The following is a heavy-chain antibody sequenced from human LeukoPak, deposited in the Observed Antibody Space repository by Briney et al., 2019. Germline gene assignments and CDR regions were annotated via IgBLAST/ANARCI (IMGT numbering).Heavy chain of an antibody. Sequence: SDTLSLPCTLSGGSISSYYWSWIRQPAGKGLEWIGRIYTSGSTNYNPSLKSRVTMSVDTSKNQFSLKLSSVAAADTAVYYCARATGGGAVAGFDYWGQGTLVTVSS. CDR3: ARATGGGAVAGFDY. J-gene: IGHJ4*02. CDR2: IYTSGST. V-gene: IGHV4-4*07. D-gene: IGHD6-19*01. CDR1: GGSISSYY.